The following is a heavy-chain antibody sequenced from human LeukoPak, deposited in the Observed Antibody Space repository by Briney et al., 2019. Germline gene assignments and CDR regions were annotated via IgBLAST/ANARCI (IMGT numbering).Heavy chain of an antibody. CDR1: GGSFSGYY. CDR2: IYYSGST. D-gene: IGHD3-22*01. J-gene: IGHJ4*02. V-gene: IGHV4-34*01. Sequence: SETLSLTCAVYGGSFSGYYWGCIRQPPGKGLEWIGNIYYSGSTYYNPSLRSRVTVSVDTSKNQFSLKLSSVTAADTAVYYCARHYYDNSGFLSYFDYWGQGTLVTVSS. CDR3: ARHYYDNSGFLSYFDY.